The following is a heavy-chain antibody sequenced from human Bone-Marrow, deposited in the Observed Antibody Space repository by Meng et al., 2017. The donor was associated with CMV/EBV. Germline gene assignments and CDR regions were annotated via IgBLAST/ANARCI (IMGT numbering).Heavy chain of an antibody. CDR1: GFTFSSYW. Sequence: GESLKISCAASGFTFSSYWMHWVRQAPGKGLEWVSGIGGSGDSTYYADSVKGRFTISRDNSKNTLYLQMNSLRAEDSAVYYCARDGGPTFYYDSTGYLIPLYFDYWGQGTLVTVSS. CDR2: IGGSGDST. D-gene: IGHD3-22*01. V-gene: IGHV3-23*01. CDR3: ARDGGPTFYYDSTGYLIPLYFDY. J-gene: IGHJ4*02.